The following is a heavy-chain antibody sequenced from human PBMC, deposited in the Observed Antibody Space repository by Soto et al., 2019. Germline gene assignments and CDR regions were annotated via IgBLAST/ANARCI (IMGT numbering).Heavy chain of an antibody. V-gene: IGHV3-74*01. Sequence: EVQLVESGGGLIQPGGSLRLSCAVSGINFNNYWMHWIRQTPGKGLVWVSHINNVASIINYADSVRGRFTISRDNAGNTLYLPMNSLGVDDTATYYCASAAVRGLKYWGQGTSVTVSS. J-gene: IGHJ4*02. CDR1: GINFNNYW. CDR2: INNVASII. D-gene: IGHD2-15*01. CDR3: ASAAVRGLKY.